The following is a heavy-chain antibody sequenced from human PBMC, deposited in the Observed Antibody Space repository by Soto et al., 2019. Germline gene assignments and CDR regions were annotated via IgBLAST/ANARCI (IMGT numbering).Heavy chain of an antibody. D-gene: IGHD2-15*01. V-gene: IGHV1-18*01. CDR1: GYTFTSYG. CDR2: ISAYNGNT. J-gene: IGHJ4*02. Sequence: ASVKVSCKASGYTFTSYGISWVRQAPGQGLEWMGWISAYNGNTNYAQKLQGRVTMTTDTSTSTAYMELRSLRSDDTAVYYCARDHLGYCSGGSCYSEYPTIDYWGQGTLVTVSS. CDR3: ARDHLGYCSGGSCYSEYPTIDY.